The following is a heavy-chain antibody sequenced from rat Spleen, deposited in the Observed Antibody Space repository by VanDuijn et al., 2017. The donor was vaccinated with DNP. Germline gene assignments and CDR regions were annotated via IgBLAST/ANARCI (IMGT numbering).Heavy chain of an antibody. CDR1: GFTFSAYY. CDR2: IGSPAYAP. V-gene: IGHV5-27*01. D-gene: IGHD1-1*01. CDR3: ARDQRLQWDYFDY. Sequence: EVQLVESGGGLVQPGRSLKLSCAASGFTFSAYYMAWVRQAPAKGLEWVAYIGSPAYAPYYTDSVKGRFAISRDNAKSTLYLQMNSLRSEDTATYYCARDQRLQWDYFDYWGQGVMVPVSS. J-gene: IGHJ2*01.